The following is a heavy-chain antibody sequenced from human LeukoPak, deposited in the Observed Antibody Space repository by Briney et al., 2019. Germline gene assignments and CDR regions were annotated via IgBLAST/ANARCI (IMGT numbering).Heavy chain of an antibody. V-gene: IGHV3-9*01. J-gene: IGHJ4*02. CDR2: ISWNSGSI. CDR1: GFIFDDYA. Sequence: GGSLRLSCAASGFIFDDYAMHWVRQAPGKGLEWASGISWNSGSIGYADSVKGRFTISRDNAKNSLYLQMNSLRAEGTALYYCAKDNGYSGYDFAFDYWGQGTLVTVSS. CDR3: AKDNGYSGYDFAFDY. D-gene: IGHD5-12*01.